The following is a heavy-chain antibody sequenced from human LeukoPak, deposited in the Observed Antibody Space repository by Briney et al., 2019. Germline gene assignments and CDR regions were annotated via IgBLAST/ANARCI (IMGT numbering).Heavy chain of an antibody. CDR3: AKRCSTTRCPHYYFDY. J-gene: IGHJ4*02. CDR1: GLSFSSYW. D-gene: IGHD2-2*01. Sequence: GGSLRLSCAVSGLSFSSYWMHWVRQAPGKGLVWVARTNLHGTAVDYADSVRGRFTISRDNAKNTLFLQMNSLRAEDTAVYYCAKRCSTTRCPHYYFDYWGQGTLVTVSS. V-gene: IGHV3-74*01. CDR2: TNLHGTAV.